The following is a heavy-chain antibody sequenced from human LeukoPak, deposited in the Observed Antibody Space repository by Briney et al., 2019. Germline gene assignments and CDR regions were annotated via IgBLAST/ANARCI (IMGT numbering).Heavy chain of an antibody. J-gene: IGHJ5*02. Sequence: SETLSLTCAVYGGSFSGYYWSWIRQPPGKGLEWIGEINHSGSTNYNPSLKSRVTISVDTSKNQFSLKLSSVTAADTAVYYCARVNSQPHCRIAARPEGGRYNWFDPWGQGTLVTVSS. CDR1: GGSFSGYY. V-gene: IGHV4-34*01. CDR2: INHSGST. D-gene: IGHD6-6*01. CDR3: ARVNSQPHCRIAARPEGGRYNWFDP.